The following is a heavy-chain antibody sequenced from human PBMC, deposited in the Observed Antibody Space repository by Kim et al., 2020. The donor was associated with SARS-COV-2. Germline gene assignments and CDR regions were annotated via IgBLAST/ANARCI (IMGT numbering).Heavy chain of an antibody. CDR3: ARDHGFTIFGVAATPSDAFDI. CDR2: IYSGGST. J-gene: IGHJ3*02. CDR1: GFTVSSNY. D-gene: IGHD3-3*01. V-gene: IGHV3-66*01. Sequence: GGSLRLSCAASGFTVSSNYMSWVRQAPGKGLEWVSVIYSGGSTYYADSVKGRFTISRDNSKNTLYLQMNSLRAEDTAVYYCARDHGFTIFGVAATPSDAFDICGQGTMVTVSS.